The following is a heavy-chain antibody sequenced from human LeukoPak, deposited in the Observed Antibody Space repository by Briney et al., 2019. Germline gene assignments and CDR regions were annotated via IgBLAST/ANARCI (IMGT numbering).Heavy chain of an antibody. CDR1: GYTFTDYF. CDR3: ARGDGSGRYCIEY. D-gene: IGHD3-10*01. J-gene: IGHJ4*02. CDR2: INPNSGGT. Sequence: ASVKVSCKASGYTFTDYFMHWVRQAPGQGLEWMSWINPNSGGTNYAQRFQGRVTMTRATSISTVYMELSRLTSDDTAVYYCARGDGSGRYCIEYWGQRTPVAVAS. V-gene: IGHV1-2*02.